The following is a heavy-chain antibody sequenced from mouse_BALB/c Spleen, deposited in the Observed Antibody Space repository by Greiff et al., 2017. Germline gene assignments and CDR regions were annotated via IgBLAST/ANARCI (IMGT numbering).Heavy chain of an antibody. CDR2: IYPSDSYT. Sequence: QVQLKQPGAELVRPGASVKLSCKASGYTFTSYWINWVKQRPGQGLEWIGNIYPSDSYTNYNQKFKDKATLTVDKSSSTAYMQLSSPTSEDSAVYYCTKGDYPYAMDYWGQGTSVTVSS. D-gene: IGHD5-5*01. CDR3: TKGDYPYAMDY. V-gene: IGHV1-69*02. CDR1: GYTFTSYW. J-gene: IGHJ4*01.